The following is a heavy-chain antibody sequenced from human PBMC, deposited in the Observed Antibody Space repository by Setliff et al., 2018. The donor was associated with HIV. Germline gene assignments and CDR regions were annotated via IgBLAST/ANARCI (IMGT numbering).Heavy chain of an antibody. Sequence: HPGGSLRLSCVTSGFTFSNVWMSWVRQAPGKGLEWVAVIWYDGSNKYYADSVKGRFTISRDNSKNTRYLQMNSLRAEDTAVYYCARGEDYYDSSGYPDYWGQGALVTVSS. CDR2: IWYDGSNK. D-gene: IGHD3-22*01. CDR3: ARGEDYYDSSGYPDY. J-gene: IGHJ4*02. CDR1: GFTFSNVW. V-gene: IGHV3-33*08.